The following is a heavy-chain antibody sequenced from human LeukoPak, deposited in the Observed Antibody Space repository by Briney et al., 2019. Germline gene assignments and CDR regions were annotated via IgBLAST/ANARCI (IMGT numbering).Heavy chain of an antibody. Sequence: PGGSLRLSCAASGFTFSSYDMHWVRQAPGKGLEWVSAIGTAGDTNYPGSVKGRFTISRENAKNSLYLQMNSLTAGDTAVYYCAKVRARGQLWFHTFDYWGQGTLVTVSS. D-gene: IGHD5-18*01. CDR1: GFTFSSYD. CDR2: IGTAGDT. J-gene: IGHJ4*02. CDR3: AKVRARGQLWFHTFDY. V-gene: IGHV3-13*01.